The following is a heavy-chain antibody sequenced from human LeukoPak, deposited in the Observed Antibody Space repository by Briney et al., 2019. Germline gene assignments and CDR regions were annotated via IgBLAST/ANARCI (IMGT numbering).Heavy chain of an antibody. CDR2: INHSGST. D-gene: IGHD4-17*01. Sequence: SETLSLTCAVYGGSFSGYYWSWIRQPPGKGLEWIGEINHSGSTNYNPSLKSRVTISVDTSKNQFSLKLSSVTAADTAVYYCARDPVTYYGDYEGYWGQGTLVTVSS. CDR3: ARDPVTYYGDYEGY. CDR1: GGSFSGYY. J-gene: IGHJ4*02. V-gene: IGHV4-34*01.